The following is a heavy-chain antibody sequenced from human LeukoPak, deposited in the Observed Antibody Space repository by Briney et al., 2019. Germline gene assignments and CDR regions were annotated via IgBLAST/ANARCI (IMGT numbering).Heavy chain of an antibody. CDR3: ARVYDSSGRHPYYFDY. Sequence: SETLSLTCTVTGDSINSSVYYWAWIRQPPGKGLEWIGYIYYSGSTYYNPSLKSRVTISVDTSKNQFSLKLSSVTAADTAVYYCARVYDSSGRHPYYFDYWGQGTLVTVSS. J-gene: IGHJ4*02. D-gene: IGHD3-22*01. V-gene: IGHV4-30-4*08. CDR2: IYYSGST. CDR1: GDSINSSVYY.